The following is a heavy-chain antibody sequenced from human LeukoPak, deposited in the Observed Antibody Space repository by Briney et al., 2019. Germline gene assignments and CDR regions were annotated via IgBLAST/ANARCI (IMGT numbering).Heavy chain of an antibody. Sequence: SETLSLTCMVSVGSISTYYWSWIREPAGKGLEWIGRIYTSGSTNYNPSLKSRVTMSVDTSKNQFSLKLSSVTAADTAVYYCAREFGGSSATGRYFDYWGQGTLVIVSS. CDR3: AREFGGSSATGRYFDY. V-gene: IGHV4-4*07. D-gene: IGHD1-26*01. CDR2: IYTSGST. J-gene: IGHJ4*02. CDR1: VGSISTYY.